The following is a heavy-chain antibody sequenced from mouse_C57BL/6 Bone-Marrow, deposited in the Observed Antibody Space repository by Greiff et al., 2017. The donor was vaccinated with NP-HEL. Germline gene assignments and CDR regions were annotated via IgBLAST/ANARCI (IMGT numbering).Heavy chain of an antibody. CDR2: IYPGNSDT. D-gene: IGHD2-4*01. CDR1: GYTFTSYW. Sequence: VQLQQSGTVLARPGASVKMSCKTSGYTFTSYWMHWVKQRPGQGLEWIGAIYPGNSDTSYNQKLKGKAKLTAVTSASAAYMELSSLTNEDSAVYYCTPNYDYDGYFDVWGTGTTVTVSS. J-gene: IGHJ1*03. V-gene: IGHV1-5*01. CDR3: TPNYDYDGYFDV.